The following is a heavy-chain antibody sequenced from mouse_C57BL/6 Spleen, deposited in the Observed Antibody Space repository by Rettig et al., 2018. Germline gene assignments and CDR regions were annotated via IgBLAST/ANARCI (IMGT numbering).Heavy chain of an antibody. CDR3: ARLYYYGSHWYFDV. CDR1: GFSLSTFGMG. Sequence: QVTLKESGPGILQPSQTLSLTCSFSGFSLSTFGMGVGWIRQPSGTGLEWLAHIWWDDDKYYNPALKSRLTISKDTSKNQVFLKIANVDTADTATYYCARLYYYGSHWYFDVWGTGTTVTVSS. V-gene: IGHV8-8*01. CDR2: IWWDDDK. J-gene: IGHJ1*03. D-gene: IGHD1-1*01.